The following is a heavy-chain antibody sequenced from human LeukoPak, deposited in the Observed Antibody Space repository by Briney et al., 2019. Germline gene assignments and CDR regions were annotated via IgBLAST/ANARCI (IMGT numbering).Heavy chain of an antibody. Sequence: ASVKVSCKASGYTFTSYGISWVRQALGQGLEWMGWISAYNGNTNYAQKLQGRVTMTTDTSTSTAYMELRSLRSDDTAVYYCARGWAYYDSSGYPTGDYWGQGTLVTVSS. CDR2: ISAYNGNT. J-gene: IGHJ4*02. CDR1: GYTFTSYG. CDR3: ARGWAYYDSSGYPTGDY. V-gene: IGHV1-18*01. D-gene: IGHD3-22*01.